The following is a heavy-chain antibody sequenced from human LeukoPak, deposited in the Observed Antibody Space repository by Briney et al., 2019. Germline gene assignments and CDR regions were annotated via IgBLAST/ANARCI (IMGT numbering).Heavy chain of an antibody. D-gene: IGHD2-2*02. CDR1: GFTFSTYG. Sequence: GGSLRLSCAASGFTFSTYGVHWVRQAPGKGLEWVAFIQYDGSYKFYADSVQGRFSISRDNSKNTLFLQMNSLRAEDTAVYYCAKTSDQLLYSKFDYWGQGTLVTVSS. CDR3: AKTSDQLLYSKFDY. V-gene: IGHV3-30*02. J-gene: IGHJ4*02. CDR2: IQYDGSYK.